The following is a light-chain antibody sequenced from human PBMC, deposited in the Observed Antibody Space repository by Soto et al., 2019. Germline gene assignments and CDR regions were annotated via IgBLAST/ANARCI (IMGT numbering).Light chain of an antibody. J-gene: IGKJ1*01. CDR3: QQYGSSLTWT. V-gene: IGKV3-20*01. CDR2: GAS. Sequence: EIVLTQSPGTLSLSPGERATLSCRASQSVSSSYLAWYQQKPGQAPRLLIYGASSRATGIPDRFSGSGSGTDFSLYISRLEPEDFAVYYCQQYGSSLTWTFGQGTKVEIK. CDR1: QSVSSSY.